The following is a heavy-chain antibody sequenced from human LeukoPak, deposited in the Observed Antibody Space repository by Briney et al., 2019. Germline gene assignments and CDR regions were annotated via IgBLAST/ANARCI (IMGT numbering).Heavy chain of an antibody. V-gene: IGHV3-23*01. CDR1: GFTFSSYA. D-gene: IGHD2-2*01. J-gene: IGHJ6*03. Sequence: PGGSLRLSCAASGFTFSSYAMSWVRQAPGKGLEWVSAISGSGGSTYYADSVKGRVPISRDNSKNTLYLQMNSLRAEDTAVYYCAKEVVVPAAIRYYYYYYYMDVWGKGTTVTVSS. CDR2: ISGSGGST. CDR3: AKEVVVPAAIRYYYYYYYMDV.